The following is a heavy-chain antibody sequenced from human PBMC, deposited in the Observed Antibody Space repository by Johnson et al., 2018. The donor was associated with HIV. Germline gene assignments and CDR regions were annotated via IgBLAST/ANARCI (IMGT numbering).Heavy chain of an antibody. CDR2: INSDGSRT. CDR3: ARSGDSIGSFWAGGAFDI. V-gene: IGHV3-74*02. D-gene: IGHD3/OR15-3a*01. CDR1: GFTFSNAW. J-gene: IGHJ3*02. Sequence: EVQLVESGGGLVKPGGSLRLSCAASGFTFSNAWMSWVRQVAGKGLVWVARINSDGSRTNYADSVKGRFTISRDNSKNTLYLQMNSLRAEDTAVYYCARSGDSIGSFWAGGAFDIWGQGTMVTVSS.